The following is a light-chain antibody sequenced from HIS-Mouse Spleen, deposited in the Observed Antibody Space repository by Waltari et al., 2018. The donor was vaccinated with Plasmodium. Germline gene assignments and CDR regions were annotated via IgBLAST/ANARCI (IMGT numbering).Light chain of an antibody. CDR2: EDS. Sequence: SYELTQPPSVSVSPGQTARITCSGDALPKKYAYWYQQKSGQAPVLVIYEDSKRPYGIPDGCSGSSSGTMATLTISGAQVEDEADYYCYSTDSSGNHRVFGGGTKLTVL. CDR3: YSTDSSGNHRV. V-gene: IGLV3-10*01. J-gene: IGLJ3*02. CDR1: ALPKKY.